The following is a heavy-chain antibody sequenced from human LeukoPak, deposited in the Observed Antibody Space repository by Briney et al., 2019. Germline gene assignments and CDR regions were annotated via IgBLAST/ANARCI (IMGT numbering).Heavy chain of an antibody. CDR3: ARDSYYDSSGGTFYYYGMDV. CDR1: GFTFSDYY. Sequence: PGGSLRLSCAASGFTFSDYYMSWIRQAPGKGLEWLSYISSSGNTIFYADSVRGRFTISRDNAMNSLYLQMNSLRAEDTAVYYCARDSYYDSSGGTFYYYGMDVWGQGTTVTVSS. CDR2: ISSSGNTI. J-gene: IGHJ6*02. V-gene: IGHV3-11*01. D-gene: IGHD3-22*01.